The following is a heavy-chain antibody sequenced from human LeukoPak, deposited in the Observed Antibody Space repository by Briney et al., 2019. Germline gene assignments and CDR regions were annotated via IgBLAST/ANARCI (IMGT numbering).Heavy chain of an antibody. D-gene: IGHD5-18*01. V-gene: IGHV3-23*01. CDR1: GFTFSSYG. CDR3: AKWNEAMVFAYYFDY. J-gene: IGHJ4*02. Sequence: GGSLRLSCAASGFTFSSYGMSWVRQAPGKGLEWVSAISGSGGSTYYADSVKGRFTISRDNSKNTLYLQMNSLRAEDTAVYYCAKWNEAMVFAYYFDYWDQGTLVTVSS. CDR2: ISGSGGST.